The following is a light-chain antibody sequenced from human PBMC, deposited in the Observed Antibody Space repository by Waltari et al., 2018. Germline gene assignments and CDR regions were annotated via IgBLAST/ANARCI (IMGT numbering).Light chain of an antibody. CDR1: QSVSSGF. CDR2: DTS. Sequence: QSPATLSLSPGDRATLSCGASQSVSSGFLAWYQQKPGLAPRLLIYDTSTRATGVPDRFRGSGSGREFALSISRLEPEDFAVYYCQQYGDSPRTFGQGTKVEIK. V-gene: IGKV3D-20*01. CDR3: QQYGDSPRT. J-gene: IGKJ1*01.